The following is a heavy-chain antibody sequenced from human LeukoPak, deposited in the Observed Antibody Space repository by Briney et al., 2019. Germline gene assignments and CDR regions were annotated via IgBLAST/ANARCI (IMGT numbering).Heavy chain of an antibody. Sequence: SETLSLTCTVPGGSISSSSYYWGWIRQPPGKGLEWIGSIYYSGSTYYNPSLKSRVTISVDTSKNQFSLKLSSVTAADTAVYYCARLGYYYDSSGYSPFDYWGQGTLVTVSS. CDR1: GGSISSSSYY. J-gene: IGHJ4*02. D-gene: IGHD3-22*01. CDR3: ARLGYYYDSSGYSPFDY. V-gene: IGHV4-39*01. CDR2: IYYSGST.